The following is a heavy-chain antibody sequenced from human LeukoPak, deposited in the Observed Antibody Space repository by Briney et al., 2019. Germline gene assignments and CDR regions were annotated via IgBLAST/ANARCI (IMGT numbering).Heavy chain of an antibody. CDR3: ARVGLEQFLEWLPLYYYYGMDV. J-gene: IGHJ6*02. CDR1: GYTFTSYA. Sequence: ASVKVSCKASGYTFTSYAMNWVRQAPGQGLEWMGWINTNTGNPTYAQGFTGRFVFSLDTSVSTAYLQNSSLKAEDTAVYYCARVGLEQFLEWLPLYYYYGMDVWGQGTTVTVSS. V-gene: IGHV7-4-1*02. CDR2: INTNTGNP. D-gene: IGHD3-3*01.